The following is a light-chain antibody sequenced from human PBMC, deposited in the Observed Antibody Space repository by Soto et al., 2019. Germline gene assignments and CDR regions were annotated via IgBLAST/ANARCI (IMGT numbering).Light chain of an antibody. J-gene: IGKJ4*01. V-gene: IGKV3-20*01. CDR3: QQYDTSLP. CDR2: GAS. CDR1: QNINSSY. Sequence: ETVLTQSPGTLSLSPGERVTLSCRASQNINSSYLAWYQQKPGQSPRLLIYGASSRATGIPDRFSGSGSGTDFPLTISRLELEDFEVYYCQQYDTSLPFGGGTKVDIK.